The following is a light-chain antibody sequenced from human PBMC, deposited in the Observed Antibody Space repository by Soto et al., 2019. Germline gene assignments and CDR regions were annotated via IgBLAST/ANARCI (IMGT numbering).Light chain of an antibody. V-gene: IGKV3-11*02. J-gene: IGKJ1*01. CDR3: QQRTNWPPWT. CDR2: DAS. Sequence: EIVLTQSPATLSLSPGERATLSCRASQRVSSYLAWYQQKPGQAPRLLIYDASNRATGIPARFSGSGSGRAFTLTISSLEPEDFAVYYCQQRTNWPPWTFGQGTKVEIK. CDR1: QRVSSY.